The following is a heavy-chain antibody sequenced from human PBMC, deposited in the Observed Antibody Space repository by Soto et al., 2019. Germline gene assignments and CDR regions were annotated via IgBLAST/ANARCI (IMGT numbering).Heavy chain of an antibody. CDR3: ARIRVVGATNGFDY. D-gene: IGHD1-26*01. V-gene: IGHV2-70*11. J-gene: IGHJ4*02. CDR1: GFSLSTSGMC. CDR2: IDWDDDK. Sequence: SGPTLVNPTQTLTLTCTFSGFSLSTSGMCVSWIRQPPGKALEWLARIDWDDDKYYSTSLKTRLTISKDTSKNQVVLTMTNMDPVDTATYYCARIRVVGATNGFDYWGQGTLVTVSS.